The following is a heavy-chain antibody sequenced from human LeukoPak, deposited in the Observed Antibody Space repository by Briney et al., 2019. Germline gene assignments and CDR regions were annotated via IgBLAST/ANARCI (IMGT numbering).Heavy chain of an antibody. J-gene: IGHJ3*02. D-gene: IGHD1-26*01. CDR2: IYHSGST. CDR3: ARFFGGSYHRDAFDI. CDR1: GYTISSGYY. V-gene: IGHV4-38-2*01. Sequence: SETLSLTCAVSGYTISSGYYWGWIRQPPGKGLEWIGSIYHSGSTYYNPSLKSRVTISVDTSKNQFSLKLSSVTAADTAVYYCARFFGGSYHRDAFDIWGQGTMVTVSS.